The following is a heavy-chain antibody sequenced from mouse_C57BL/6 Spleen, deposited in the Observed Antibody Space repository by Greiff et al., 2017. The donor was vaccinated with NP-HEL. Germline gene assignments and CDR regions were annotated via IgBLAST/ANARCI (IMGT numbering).Heavy chain of an antibody. J-gene: IGHJ4*01. Sequence: VQLQQPGAELVKPGASVKLSCKASGYTFTSYWMHWVKQRPGPGLEWIGMIHPNSGSTNYNEKFKSKATLTVDKSSSTAYMQLSSLTSEDSAVYYCARGSSYDAMDYWGQGTSVTVSS. CDR2: IHPNSGST. CDR1: GYTFTSYW. V-gene: IGHV1-64*01. D-gene: IGHD1-1*01. CDR3: ARGSSYDAMDY.